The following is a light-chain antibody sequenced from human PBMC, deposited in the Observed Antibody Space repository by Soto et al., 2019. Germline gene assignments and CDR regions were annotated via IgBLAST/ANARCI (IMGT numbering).Light chain of an antibody. V-gene: IGLV1-44*01. Sequence: QSVLTQPPSASGTPGQRVTISCSGSSPNIASNTENWYQQLPGTAPKLLIYSNNPRPSTDTDRSSASKSATSASLATTGPQSEDEADYYCAAWHERLNGQVFGNGTKGTVL. J-gene: IGLJ1*01. CDR1: SPNIASNT. CDR2: SNN. CDR3: AAWHERLNGQV.